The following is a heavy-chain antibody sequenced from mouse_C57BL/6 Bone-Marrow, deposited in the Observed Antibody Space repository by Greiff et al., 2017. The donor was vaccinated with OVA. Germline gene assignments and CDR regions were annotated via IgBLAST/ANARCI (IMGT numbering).Heavy chain of an antibody. CDR2: IYPGSGST. CDR1: GYTFTSYW. Sequence: QVQLQQPGAELVKPGASVKMSCKASGYTFTSYWITWVKQRPGQGLEWIGDIYPGSGSTNYNEKFKSKATLTVDTSSSTAYMQLSSLTSEDSAVYYWARGGPYYYGSSYGGKAYWGQGTLVTVSA. CDR3: ARGGPYYYGSSYGGKAY. D-gene: IGHD1-1*01. J-gene: IGHJ3*01. V-gene: IGHV1-55*01.